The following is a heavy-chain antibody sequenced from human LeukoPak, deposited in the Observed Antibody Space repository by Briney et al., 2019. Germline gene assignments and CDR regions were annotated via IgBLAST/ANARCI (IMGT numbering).Heavy chain of an antibody. CDR2: IYYSGST. CDR1: GGSISSSSYY. V-gene: IGHV4-39*01. D-gene: IGHD5-18*01. CDR3: ARTMDTATTVAFDI. Sequence: PSETLSLTCTVSGGSISSSSYYWGWIRQPPGKGLEWIGSIYYSGSTYYNPSLKSRVTISVDTSKNQFSLKLSSVTAADTAVYYCARTMDTATTVAFDIWGQGTTVTVSS. J-gene: IGHJ3*02.